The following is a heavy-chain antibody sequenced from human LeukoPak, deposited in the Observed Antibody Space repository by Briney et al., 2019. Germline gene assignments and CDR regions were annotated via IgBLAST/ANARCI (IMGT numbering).Heavy chain of an antibody. Sequence: PSETLSLTCTVSGGSISGYYWSWIWQPPGKGLEWIGYISYSGSTNHNPSLKSRVSISVDTSKNQFSLNLNSVTAADTAVFCCARHGSGWSFDYWGQGTLVTVSS. D-gene: IGHD6-19*01. CDR2: ISYSGST. J-gene: IGHJ4*02. V-gene: IGHV4-59*08. CDR3: ARHGSGWSFDY. CDR1: GGSISGYY.